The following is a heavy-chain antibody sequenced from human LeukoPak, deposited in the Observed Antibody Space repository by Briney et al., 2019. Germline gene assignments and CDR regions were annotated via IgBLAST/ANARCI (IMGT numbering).Heavy chain of an antibody. V-gene: IGHV4-39*01. CDR3: ARRNYGGTLEY. CDR1: GGSLTSGSYS. Sequence: PSETLSLTCTVSGGSLTSGSYSWAWIRQPPGKGLEWIGSIYSGGGTFYHPSLRTRVTISVDTSQKQFSLTLPSVTAADTAVYYCARRNYGGTLEYWGQGTLVTVSS. CDR2: IYSGGGT. D-gene: IGHD4-23*01. J-gene: IGHJ4*02.